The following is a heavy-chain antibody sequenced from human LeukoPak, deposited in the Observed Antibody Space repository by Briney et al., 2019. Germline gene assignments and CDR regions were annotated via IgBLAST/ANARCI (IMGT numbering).Heavy chain of an antibody. CDR2: INWNGGSV. J-gene: IGHJ4*02. D-gene: IGHD3-22*01. Sequence: GRSLRLSCAASGFTFDDYAMHWVRQAPGKGLEWVSGINWNGGSVGYADSVKGRFTISRDNAKNSLYLQMNSLRAEDTALYYCAKDVYNYYDTSGYYSWGQGTQVTVSS. CDR1: GFTFDDYA. V-gene: IGHV3-9*01. CDR3: AKDVYNYYDTSGYYS.